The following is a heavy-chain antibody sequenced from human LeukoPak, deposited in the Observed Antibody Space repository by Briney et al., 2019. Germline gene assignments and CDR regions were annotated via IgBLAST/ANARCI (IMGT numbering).Heavy chain of an antibody. CDR3: ATRLTTVTITGYFQH. J-gene: IGHJ1*01. V-gene: IGHV1-24*01. CDR2: SDPEDGET. Sequence: ASVKVSCKVSGYTLTELSMHWVRQAPGKGLEWMGGSDPEDGETIYAQKFQGRVTMAEDTSTDTAYMELSSLRSEDTAVYYCATRLTTVTITGYFQHWGQGTLVTVSS. CDR1: GYTLTELS. D-gene: IGHD4-11*01.